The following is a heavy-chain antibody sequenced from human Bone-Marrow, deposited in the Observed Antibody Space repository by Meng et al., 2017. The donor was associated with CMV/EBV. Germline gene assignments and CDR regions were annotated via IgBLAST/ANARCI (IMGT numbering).Heavy chain of an antibody. J-gene: IGHJ6*02. CDR2: IYSGGST. CDR3: ASSYSNYGYYYYGMDV. D-gene: IGHD4-11*01. V-gene: IGHV3-53*01. Sequence: GASLKISCAASGFTLSNYMSWVRQAPGKGLEWVSVIYSGGSTYYADSGKGRFTISRDNSKNTLYLQMNSLRAEDTAVYYCASSYSNYGYYYYGMDVWGQGTTVTVSS. CDR1: GFTLSNY.